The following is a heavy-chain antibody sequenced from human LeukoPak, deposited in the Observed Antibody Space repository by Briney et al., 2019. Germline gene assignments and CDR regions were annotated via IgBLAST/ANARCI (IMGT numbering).Heavy chain of an antibody. V-gene: IGHV3-48*03. CDR3: ARGVLYSNGWYMRGYFDY. CDR1: GFTFSSYE. J-gene: IGHJ4*02. CDR2: ISSSGDAI. Sequence: WGSLTLSCAASGFTFSSYEMNWVCQAPGKGLEWVSYISSSGDAIYYADSVEGRFTISRDDAKNSLYLQMNSLRAEDTAVYYCARGVLYSNGWYMRGYFDYWGQG. D-gene: IGHD6-19*01.